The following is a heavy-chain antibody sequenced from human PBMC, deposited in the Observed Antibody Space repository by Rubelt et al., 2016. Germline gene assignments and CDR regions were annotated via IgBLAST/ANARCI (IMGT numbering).Heavy chain of an antibody. Sequence: QVQLQQWGAGLLKPSETLSLTCAVYGGSFSGYYWSWIRQPPGKGLEWIGSISYSGSTYYNPSLKSRVTISVDTSKNQCSLKWGSGAAADTAVYYCARLWSKQWPFDYWGRGTLVTVSS. CDR1: GGSFSGYY. D-gene: IGHD6-19*01. V-gene: IGHV4-34*01. J-gene: IGHJ4*02. CDR3: ARLWSKQWPFDY. CDR2: ISYSGST.